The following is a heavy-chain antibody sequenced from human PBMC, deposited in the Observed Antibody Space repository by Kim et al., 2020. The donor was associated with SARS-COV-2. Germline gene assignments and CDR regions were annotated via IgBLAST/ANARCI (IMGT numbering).Heavy chain of an antibody. Sequence: GSTYNADSLKGRCTISRDNSKNTLYRQMNSLRAEDTAVYYCARGAGYNGRWGQGTLVTVSS. V-gene: IGHV3-53*01. D-gene: IGHD1-1*01. CDR2: GST. CDR3: ARGAGYNGR. J-gene: IGHJ4*02.